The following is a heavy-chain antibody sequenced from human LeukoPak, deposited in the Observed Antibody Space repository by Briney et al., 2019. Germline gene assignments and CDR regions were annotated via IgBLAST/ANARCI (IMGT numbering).Heavy chain of an antibody. CDR1: GFTFSSYW. CDR3: ASSYRRGVYAFDI. V-gene: IGHV3-74*01. J-gene: IGHJ3*02. CDR2: INSDGSST. Sequence: PGGSLRLSCAASGFTFSSYWMHWVRQAPGKGLVWVSRINSDGSSTSYADSVKGRFTISRDNAKNTLYPQMNSLRAEDTAVYYCASSYRRGVYAFDIWGQGTMVTVSS. D-gene: IGHD3-16*02.